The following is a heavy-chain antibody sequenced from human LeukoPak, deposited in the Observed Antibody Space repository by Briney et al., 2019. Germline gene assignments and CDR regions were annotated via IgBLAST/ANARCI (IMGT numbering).Heavy chain of an antibody. V-gene: IGHV3-23*01. J-gene: IGHJ4*01. Sequence: GGSLRLSCAASGFSFGSYAMSRVRQAPGRGLEWVSTITGRSDAYYGDSVRGRFIISRDNSRGTVYLHMNSLTAEDTALYYCAKDPDFDLELPLGTTFDSWGHGTLVTVSS. CDR3: AKDPDFDLELPLGTTFDS. CDR2: ITGRSDA. CDR1: GFSFGSYA. D-gene: IGHD3-9*01.